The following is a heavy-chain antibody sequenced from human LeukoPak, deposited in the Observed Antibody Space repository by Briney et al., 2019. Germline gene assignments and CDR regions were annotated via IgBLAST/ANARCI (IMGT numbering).Heavy chain of an antibody. V-gene: IGHV3-48*03. Sequence: PGGSLRLSCAASGFTFSSYEMNWVRQAPGKGLEGVSYISSGGSTIYYANSVKGRFTISRDNAKNSLYLQMNSLRAEDTAIYYCARDSVRGVTLTRFDFWGQGTLVTVSS. CDR3: ARDSVRGVTLTRFDF. J-gene: IGHJ4*02. CDR2: ISSGGSTI. CDR1: GFTFSSYE. D-gene: IGHD3-10*02.